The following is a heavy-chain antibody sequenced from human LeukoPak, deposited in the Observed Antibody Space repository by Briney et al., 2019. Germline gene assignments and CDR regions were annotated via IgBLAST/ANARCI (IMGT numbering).Heavy chain of an antibody. CDR2: ISYDGSNK. J-gene: IGHJ4*02. D-gene: IGHD5-18*01. CDR1: GFTFSSYA. Sequence: GGSLRLSCAASGFTFSSYAMHWVRQAPGKGLEWVAVISYDGSNKYYADSVKGRFTISRDNSKNTLYLQMNSLRAEDTAVYYCARAIRKYSIDYWGRGTLVTVSS. CDR3: ARAIRKYSIDY. V-gene: IGHV3-30*04.